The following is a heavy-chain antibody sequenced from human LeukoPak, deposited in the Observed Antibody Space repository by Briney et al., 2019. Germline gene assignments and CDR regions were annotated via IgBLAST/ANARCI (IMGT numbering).Heavy chain of an antibody. J-gene: IGHJ5*02. D-gene: IGHD6-6*01. CDR1: GFTFNNYA. CDR2: IGASGGNT. CDR3: AKDGAEGSSSYGGARWFDR. Sequence: PGGSLRLSCAASGFTFNNYAMTWVRQAPGKGLEWVSAIGASGGNTYYADSVKGRFTISRDNSKNTLYLQMDRLRAEATAVYYCAKDGAEGSSSYGGARWFDRWGQGTLVTVSS. V-gene: IGHV3-23*01.